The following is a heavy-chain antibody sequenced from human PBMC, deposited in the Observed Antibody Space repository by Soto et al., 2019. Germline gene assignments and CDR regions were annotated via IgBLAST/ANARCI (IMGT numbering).Heavy chain of an antibody. CDR2: IWYDGSNK. D-gene: IGHD6-13*01. J-gene: IGHJ4*02. Sequence: WGSMRLSCAASGFTFSSYGMHWVRQAPGKGLEWVAVIWYDGSNKYYADSVKGRFTISRDNSKNTLYLQMNSLRAEDTAVYYCARGRLGSSWSDFDYWGQGTLVTVSS. CDR1: GFTFSSYG. CDR3: ARGRLGSSWSDFDY. V-gene: IGHV3-33*01.